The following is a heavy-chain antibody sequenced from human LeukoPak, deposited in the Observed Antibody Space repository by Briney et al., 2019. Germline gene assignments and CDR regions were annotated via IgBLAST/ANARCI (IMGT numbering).Heavy chain of an antibody. V-gene: IGHV3-23*01. CDR2: ISGSGVGT. CDR1: GLTFSIYG. J-gene: IGHJ5*02. Sequence: PGGSLRLSCAASGLTFSIYGMSWVRQAPGKGLEWVSAISGSGVGTYYADSVKGRFTISRDNPKKMLSLQMNSLRAEDTAVYYCAKDPAGYSSSWSPGDWFDPWGQGTLVTVSS. D-gene: IGHD6-13*01. CDR3: AKDPAGYSSSWSPGDWFDP.